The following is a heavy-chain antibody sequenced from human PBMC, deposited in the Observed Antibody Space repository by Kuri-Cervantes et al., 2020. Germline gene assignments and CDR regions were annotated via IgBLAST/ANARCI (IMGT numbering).Heavy chain of an antibody. CDR2: IYHSGST. CDR3: ARGRLNYNFWSGLYYYYMDV. J-gene: IGHJ6*03. V-gene: IGHV4-38-2*01. D-gene: IGHD3-3*01. Sequence: GSLRLSCAVSGYSISSGYYWGWIRQPPGKGLEWIGSIYHSGSTYYNPSLKSRVTISVDTSKNQFSLKLSSVTAADTAVYYCARGRLNYNFWSGLYYYYMDVWGKGTTVTVSS. CDR1: GYSISSGYY.